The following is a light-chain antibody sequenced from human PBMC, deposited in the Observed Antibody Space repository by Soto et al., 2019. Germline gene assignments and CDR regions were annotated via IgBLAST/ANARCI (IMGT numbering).Light chain of an antibody. CDR2: GAS. CDR3: QHYGSALFT. J-gene: IGKJ3*01. Sequence: EIVLTQSPGTLSLSPGERATLSCRASQSFSSSYLAWYQHKPGQAPRLLIYGASSRATGIPERFSGSASGTDFTLTISSLEPEDFAVYYCQHYGSALFTFGPGTKV. V-gene: IGKV3-20*01. CDR1: QSFSSSY.